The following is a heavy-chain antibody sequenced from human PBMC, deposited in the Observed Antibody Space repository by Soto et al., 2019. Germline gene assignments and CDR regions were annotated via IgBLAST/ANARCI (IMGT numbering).Heavy chain of an antibody. Sequence: GGSLRLSCAASGFTFSSYAMHWVRQAPGKGLEYVSAISSNGGSTYYANSVKGRFTISRDESKNTLYLQMGSLRAEDMAVYYCARAEPYYGDYVGFDYWGQGTLVTVSS. V-gene: IGHV3-64*01. CDR3: ARAEPYYGDYVGFDY. CDR1: GFTFSSYA. CDR2: ISSNGGST. J-gene: IGHJ4*02. D-gene: IGHD4-17*01.